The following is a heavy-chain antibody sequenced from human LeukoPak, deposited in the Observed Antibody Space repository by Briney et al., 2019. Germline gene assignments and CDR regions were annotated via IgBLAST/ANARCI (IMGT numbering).Heavy chain of an antibody. J-gene: IGHJ3*02. CDR1: GFTFSSYW. D-gene: IGHD6-6*01. CDR2: IKQDGSEK. V-gene: IGHV3-7*01. CDR3: ARIQYSSSYDAFDI. Sequence: GGSLRLSCAASGFTFSSYWMSWVRQAPGKGLEWVANIKQDGSEKYYVDSVKGRFTISRDNAKNSLYLQMNSLRAEDTAVYYCARIQYSSSYDAFDIWGQGTMVTVSS.